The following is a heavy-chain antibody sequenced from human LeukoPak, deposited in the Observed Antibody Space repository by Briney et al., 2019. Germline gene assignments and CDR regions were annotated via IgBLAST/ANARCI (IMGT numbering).Heavy chain of an antibody. Sequence: GGSLRLSCAASGFTFSSYGMHWVRQAPGKGLEWVAVIWYDGSNKYYADSVKGRFTTSRDNSKNTPYLQMNSLRAEDTAVYYCARASARLYYYDSSGYWGYFDYWGQGTLVTVSS. CDR3: ARASARLYYYDSSGYWGYFDY. D-gene: IGHD3-22*01. J-gene: IGHJ4*02. CDR1: GFTFSSYG. CDR2: IWYDGSNK. V-gene: IGHV3-33*01.